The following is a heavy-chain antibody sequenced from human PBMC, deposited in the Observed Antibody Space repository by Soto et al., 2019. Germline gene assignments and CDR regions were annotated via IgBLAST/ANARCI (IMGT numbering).Heavy chain of an antibody. CDR1: GGSMIEYL. Sequence: SETLSLTCSVSGGSMIEYLWSWRRQSPGKGLEWIGYIYYLGSTDYNPSLKSRVTISVDTSKRQFSLRLTSVTAADTAVYYCARDGYDGSGSPYPAYWGPGTQVTVSS. CDR3: ARDGYDGSGSPYPAY. D-gene: IGHD3-10*01. CDR2: IYYLGST. J-gene: IGHJ4*02. V-gene: IGHV4-59*01.